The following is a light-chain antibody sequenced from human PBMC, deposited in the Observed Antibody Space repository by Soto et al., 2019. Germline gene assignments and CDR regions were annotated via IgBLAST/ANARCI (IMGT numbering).Light chain of an antibody. Sequence: DIQMTQSPSTLSASVGDRVTITCRASQSISNWLAWYQQKPGKAPKLLIYKASSLEIGVPSRFSGSGSETEFTLTISSLQPDDFATYYCQQYDTYWTFGQGTEVEV. J-gene: IGKJ1*01. V-gene: IGKV1-5*03. CDR1: QSISNW. CDR2: KAS. CDR3: QQYDTYWT.